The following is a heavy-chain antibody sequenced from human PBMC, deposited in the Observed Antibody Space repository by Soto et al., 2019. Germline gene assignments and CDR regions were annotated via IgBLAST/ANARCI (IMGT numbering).Heavy chain of an antibody. V-gene: IGHV1-8*01. CDR3: ARGGGGIAVAAPCMDV. Sequence: ASVKVSCKASGYTFTSYDINWVRQATGQGLEWMGWMNPNSGNTGYAQKFQGRVTMTRNTSISTAYMELSSLRSEDTAVYYRARGGGGIAVAAPCMDVWGQGTTVTVSS. CDR2: MNPNSGNT. CDR1: GYTFTSYD. J-gene: IGHJ6*02. D-gene: IGHD6-13*01.